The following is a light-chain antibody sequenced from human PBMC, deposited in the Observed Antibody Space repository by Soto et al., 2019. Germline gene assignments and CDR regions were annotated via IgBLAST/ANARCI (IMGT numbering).Light chain of an antibody. Sequence: QSALTQPRSVSGSPGQSVTISCTGTSSDVGGYNYVSWYQQHPGKAPKLMIYDVSKRPSGVPDRFSGSKSGNTASLTISGHKAEDEADYYCCSYAGSYTRVFGGGTKLTVL. CDR3: CSYAGSYTRV. CDR2: DVS. J-gene: IGLJ3*02. V-gene: IGLV2-11*01. CDR1: SSDVGGYNY.